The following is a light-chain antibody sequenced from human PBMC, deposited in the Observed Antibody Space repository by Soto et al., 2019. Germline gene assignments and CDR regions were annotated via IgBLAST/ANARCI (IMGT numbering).Light chain of an antibody. CDR1: SSDVGGYNY. Sequence: QCVRTQPASVSGADGQAITISCTGTSSDVGGYNYVSWYQQHPGKAPKLMIYDVRNRPSGVSNRFSGSKSVNTASLTISGLQAEDEADSYCPSYTTITTYAFGTGTKVTV. CDR3: PSYTTITTYA. V-gene: IGLV2-14*01. CDR2: DVR. J-gene: IGLJ1*01.